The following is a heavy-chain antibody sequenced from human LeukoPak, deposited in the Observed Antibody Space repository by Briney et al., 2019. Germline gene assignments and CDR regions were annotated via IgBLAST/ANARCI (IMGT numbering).Heavy chain of an antibody. J-gene: IGHJ4*02. CDR1: GFNFRSYN. Sequence: PGGSLRLSCTASGFNFRSYNMYWVRQTPGKGLEWVALISYDGSDKAYADSVKGRFTISRDNSRSTMFLQMNSLRGEDTALYFCARDPQGLRILDYWGQGTLVTASS. CDR3: ARDPQGLRILDY. V-gene: IGHV3-30-3*01. D-gene: IGHD4-17*01. CDR2: ISYDGSDK.